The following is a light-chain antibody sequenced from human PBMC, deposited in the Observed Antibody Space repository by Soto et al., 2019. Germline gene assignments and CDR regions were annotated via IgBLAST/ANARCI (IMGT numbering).Light chain of an antibody. J-gene: IGKJ4*01. CDR2: GAT. CDR1: QTVRDN. Sequence: VMTQSPATLSVSPGERATLSCRASQTVRDNLSWYQQKPGQPPRLLIYGATTRATGIPARFSGSGSGTEFTLTISSLQSEDFAVYYCQQYNNWPLTFGGGTKVDIK. V-gene: IGKV3D-15*01. CDR3: QQYNNWPLT.